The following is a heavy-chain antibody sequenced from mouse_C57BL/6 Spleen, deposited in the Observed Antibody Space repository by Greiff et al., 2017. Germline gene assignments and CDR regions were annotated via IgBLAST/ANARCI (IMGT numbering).Heavy chain of an antibody. J-gene: IGHJ4*01. CDR2: ISYDGSN. Sequence: EVKLMESGPGLVKPSQSLSLTCSVTGYSITSGYYWNWIRQFPGNKLEWMGYISYDGSNNYNPSLKNRISITRDTSKNQFFLKLNSVTTEDTATYYCARGGPYAAMDYWGQGTSVTVSS. D-gene: IGHD1-1*01. CDR3: ARGGPYAAMDY. CDR1: GYSITSGYY. V-gene: IGHV3-6*01.